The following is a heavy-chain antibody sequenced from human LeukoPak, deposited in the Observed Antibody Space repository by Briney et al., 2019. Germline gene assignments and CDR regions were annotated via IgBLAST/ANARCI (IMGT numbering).Heavy chain of an antibody. Sequence: ASVKVSCKASGYTFTSCYMHWVRQAPGQGLEWMGIINPSGGSTSYAQKFQGRVTMTRDTSTSTVYMELSSLRSEDTAVYYCARDSVCTNGVCSGGIDYWGQGTLVTVSS. CDR2: INPSGGST. V-gene: IGHV1-46*01. D-gene: IGHD2-8*01. CDR1: GYTFTSCY. J-gene: IGHJ4*02. CDR3: ARDSVCTNGVCSGGIDY.